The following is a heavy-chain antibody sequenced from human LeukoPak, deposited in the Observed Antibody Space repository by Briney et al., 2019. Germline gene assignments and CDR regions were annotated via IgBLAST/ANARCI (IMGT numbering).Heavy chain of an antibody. J-gene: IGHJ4*02. CDR1: GYTFTSYG. V-gene: IGHV1-18*04. CDR2: ISAYNGNT. CDR3: ARRGYSYGSQISLGY. Sequence: ASVKVSCKASGYTFTSYGVSWVRQAPGQGLEWMGWISAYNGNTNYAQKLQGRVTMTTDTSASTAYMELRSLTSDDTAVYYCARRGYSYGSQISLGYWGQGTLVTVSS. D-gene: IGHD5-18*01.